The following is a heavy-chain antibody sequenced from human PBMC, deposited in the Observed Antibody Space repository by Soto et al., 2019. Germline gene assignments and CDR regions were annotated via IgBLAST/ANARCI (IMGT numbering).Heavy chain of an antibody. D-gene: IGHD3-3*01. CDR1: GFTFSSYS. Sequence: GSLRLSCAASGFTFSSYSMNWVRQAPGKGLEWVSSISSSSSYIYYADSVKGRFTISRDNAKNSLYLQMNSLRAEDTAVYYCARDPRGTIFGVVTTVDWGQGTLVTVSS. J-gene: IGHJ4*02. CDR3: ARDPRGTIFGVVTTVD. V-gene: IGHV3-21*01. CDR2: ISSSSSYI.